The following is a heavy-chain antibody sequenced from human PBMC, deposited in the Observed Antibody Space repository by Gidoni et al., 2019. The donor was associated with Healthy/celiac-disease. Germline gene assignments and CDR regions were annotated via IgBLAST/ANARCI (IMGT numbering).Heavy chain of an antibody. Sequence: EVQLLESGGGLVQPGGSLRLSCAASGFTFSSYAMSWVRQAPGKGLEWVSASSGSGGSTYYADSVKGRFTISRDNSKNTLYLQMNSLRAEDTAVYYCAKDLGYCSGGSCYVFDYWGQGTLVTVSS. V-gene: IGHV3-23*01. D-gene: IGHD2-15*01. CDR2: SSGSGGST. CDR1: GFTFSSYA. J-gene: IGHJ4*02. CDR3: AKDLGYCSGGSCYVFDY.